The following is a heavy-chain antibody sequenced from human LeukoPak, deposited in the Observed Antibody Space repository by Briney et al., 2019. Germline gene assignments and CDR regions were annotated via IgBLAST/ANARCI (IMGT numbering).Heavy chain of an antibody. CDR1: GFTFSSYS. Sequence: GGSLRLSCAASGFTFSSYSMNWVRQAPGKGLEWVSYISSSSSTIYYADSVKGRFTISRDNAKNSLYLQMYSLRAEDTAVYYCARDGDYGEIDYWGQGTLVTVSS. V-gene: IGHV3-48*01. CDR3: ARDGDYGEIDY. J-gene: IGHJ4*02. CDR2: ISSSSSTI. D-gene: IGHD4-17*01.